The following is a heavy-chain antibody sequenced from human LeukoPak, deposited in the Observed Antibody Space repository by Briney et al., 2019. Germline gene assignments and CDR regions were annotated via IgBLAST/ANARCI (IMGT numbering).Heavy chain of an antibody. CDR1: GGTFSSYA. V-gene: IGHV1-69*04. CDR2: IIPILGIA. CDR3: AEYCGGDCRFDY. D-gene: IGHD2-21*02. J-gene: IGHJ4*02. Sequence: GASVKVSCKASGGTFSSYAISRVRQAPGQGLEWMGRIIPILGIANYAQKFQGRVTITADKSTSTAYMELSRLRSEDTAVYYCAEYCGGDCRFDYWGQGTLVTVSS.